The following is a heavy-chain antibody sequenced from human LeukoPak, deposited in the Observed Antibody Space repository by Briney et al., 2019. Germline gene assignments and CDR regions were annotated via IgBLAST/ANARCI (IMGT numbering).Heavy chain of an antibody. Sequence: PGGSLRLSCAASGFPFNSHWMHWVRHPPGKGLVWVSCIRSDGSSRSCEDSVKGRFTISRDNAKNTLYLEMNSLRDEDTAIYYCVYSGNYRFDYWGQGTLVTVSS. CDR3: VYSGNYRFDY. CDR2: IRSDGSSR. V-gene: IGHV3-74*01. J-gene: IGHJ4*02. D-gene: IGHD1-26*01. CDR1: GFPFNSHW.